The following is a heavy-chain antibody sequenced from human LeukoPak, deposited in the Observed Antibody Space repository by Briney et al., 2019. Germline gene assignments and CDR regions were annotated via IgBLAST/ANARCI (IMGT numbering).Heavy chain of an antibody. Sequence: GASVKISCKVSGYTFTDYYMHWVQQAPGKGLEWMGLVDPEDGETIYAEKFQGRVTITADTSTDTAYMELSSLRSEDTAVYYCARDHCSSTSCYPVVDIWGQGTMVTVSS. V-gene: IGHV1-69-2*01. CDR2: VDPEDGET. D-gene: IGHD2-2*01. CDR3: ARDHCSSTSCYPVVDI. CDR1: GYTFTDYY. J-gene: IGHJ3*02.